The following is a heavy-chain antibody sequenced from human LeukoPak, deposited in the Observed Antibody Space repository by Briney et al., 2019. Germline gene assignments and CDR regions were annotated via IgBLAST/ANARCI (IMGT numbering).Heavy chain of an antibody. J-gene: IGHJ6*03. CDR3: TKGHWLRFGSAAYMDV. D-gene: IGHD5-12*01. V-gene: IGHV3-30*02. CDR2: IQYDGGNK. CDR1: GFTFTNYG. Sequence: GGSLRLSCTASGFTFTNYGIHWVRQAPGKGLEWVAFIQYDGGNKYYADSVKGRFTISRDNSKNTVHLQLNSLRAEDTAVYYCTKGHWLRFGSAAYMDVWGKGTTVTVSS.